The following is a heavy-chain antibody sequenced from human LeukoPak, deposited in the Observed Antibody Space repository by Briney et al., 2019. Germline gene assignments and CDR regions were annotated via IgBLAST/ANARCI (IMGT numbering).Heavy chain of an antibody. J-gene: IGHJ4*02. CDR3: ARKSSSWYGLMNY. CDR1: GGSISSSNW. D-gene: IGHD6-13*01. Sequence: SGTLSLTCAVSGGSISSSNWWSWVRQPPGKGLEWIGEIYHSGSTNYNPSLKSRVTISLDKSKNQFSLRLSSVTAADTAVYYCARKSSSWYGLMNYWGRGTLVTVSS. V-gene: IGHV4-4*02. CDR2: IYHSGST.